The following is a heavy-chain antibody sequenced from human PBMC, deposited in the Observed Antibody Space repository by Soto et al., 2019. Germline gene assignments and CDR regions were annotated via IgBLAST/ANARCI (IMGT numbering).Heavy chain of an antibody. V-gene: IGHV4-34*01. CDR1: GGSFSGYY. Sequence: SETLSLTCAVYGGSFSGYYWSWIRQPPGKGLEWIGEINHSGSTNYNPSLKSRVTISVDTSKNQFSLKLSSVTAADTAVYYCARVFPDYYDSSGYWGQGTLVTVSS. D-gene: IGHD3-22*01. CDR3: ARVFPDYYDSSGY. CDR2: INHSGST. J-gene: IGHJ4*02.